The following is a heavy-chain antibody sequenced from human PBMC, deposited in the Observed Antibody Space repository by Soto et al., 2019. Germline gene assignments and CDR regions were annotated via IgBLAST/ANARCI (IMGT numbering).Heavy chain of an antibody. Sequence: QVQLVESEGGVVQPGRSLRLSCAASGFTFSNYGMHWVRQAPGKGLEWVAFISYDGGNKYYADSVKGRFTISRDNSKNTLYLQMNSRGAEDTAVYYCAKEQQITIFGVVIPSGDAFDIRGQGTMVTVSS. D-gene: IGHD3-3*01. V-gene: IGHV3-30*18. J-gene: IGHJ3*02. CDR3: AKEQQITIFGVVIPSGDAFDI. CDR1: GFTFSNYG. CDR2: ISYDGGNK.